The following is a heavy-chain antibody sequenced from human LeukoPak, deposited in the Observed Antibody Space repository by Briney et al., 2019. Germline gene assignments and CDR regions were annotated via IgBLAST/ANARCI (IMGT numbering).Heavy chain of an antibody. CDR3: ARDENYYDSSGYYYLD. J-gene: IGHJ4*02. CDR1: GGTFSSYA. D-gene: IGHD3-22*01. V-gene: IGHV1-69*13. Sequence: SVKVSCKASGGTFSSYAISWVRQAPGQGLEWMGGIIPIFGTANYAQKFQGRVTITADESTSTAYMELSSLRSEDTAVNYCARDENYYDSSGYYYLDWGQGTLVTVSS. CDR2: IIPIFGTA.